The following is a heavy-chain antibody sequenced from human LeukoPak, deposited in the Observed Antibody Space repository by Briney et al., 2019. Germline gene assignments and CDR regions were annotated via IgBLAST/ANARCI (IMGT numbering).Heavy chain of an antibody. D-gene: IGHD4-23*01. CDR1: GGSISSYY. CDR3: ARYTDYGGNDY. J-gene: IGHJ4*02. Sequence: SETLSLTCTVSGGSISSYYWSWIRQPPGKGLEWIGYIYYSGSTNYNPSLKSRVTISVDTSKNQFSLKLSSVTAADTAVYYCARYTDYGGNDYRGQGTLVTVSS. V-gene: IGHV4-59*08. CDR2: IYYSGST.